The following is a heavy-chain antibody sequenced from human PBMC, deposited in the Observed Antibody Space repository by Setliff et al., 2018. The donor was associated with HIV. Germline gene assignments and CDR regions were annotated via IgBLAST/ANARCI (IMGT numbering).Heavy chain of an antibody. CDR3: ARWRWQQSEFDY. Sequence: SLRLSCAASGFTFDDYAMHWVRQTPGKGLEWVSSINWNSNDRVYADSVKGRFTISRDNAKNSLYLQMNGLRAEDTAVYYCARWRWQQSEFDYWGQGALVTVSS. D-gene: IGHD3-3*01. V-gene: IGHV3-9*01. CDR1: GFTFDDYA. CDR2: INWNSNDR. J-gene: IGHJ4*02.